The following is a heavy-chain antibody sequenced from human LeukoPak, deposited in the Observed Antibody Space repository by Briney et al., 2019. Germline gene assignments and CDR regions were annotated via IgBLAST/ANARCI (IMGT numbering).Heavy chain of an antibody. CDR1: GYTFTSYG. CDR2: ISAYNGST. CDR3: ARVGLDFWSGYTLYYYYMDG. Sequence: GASVKVSCKASGYTFTSYGISWVRQAPGQGLEWMGWISAYNGSTNYAQKLQGRVTMTTDTSTSTAYMELRSLRSDDTAVYYCARVGLDFWSGYTLYYYYMDGWGKGTTVTVSS. V-gene: IGHV1-18*01. D-gene: IGHD3-3*01. J-gene: IGHJ6*03.